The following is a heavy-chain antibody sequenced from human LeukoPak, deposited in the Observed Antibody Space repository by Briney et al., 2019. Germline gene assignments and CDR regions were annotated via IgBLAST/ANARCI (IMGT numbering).Heavy chain of an antibody. Sequence: GGSLRLSCAASGFTFSSYGMHWVRQAPGKGLEWVAVISYDGSNKYYADSVKGRFTISRDNSKNTLYLQMNSLRAEDTAVYYCAKPYSSGWYDGPFDYWGQGTLVTVSS. CDR3: AKPYSSGWYDGPFDY. CDR1: GFTFSSYG. CDR2: ISYDGSNK. J-gene: IGHJ4*02. D-gene: IGHD6-19*01. V-gene: IGHV3-30*18.